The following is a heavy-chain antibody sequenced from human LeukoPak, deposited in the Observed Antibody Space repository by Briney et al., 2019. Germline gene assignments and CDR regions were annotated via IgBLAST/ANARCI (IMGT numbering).Heavy chain of an antibody. Sequence: SETLSVTCTVSGGSISSYYWSWIRQPPGKGLEWIGYIYYSGSTNYNPSLKSRVTISVDTSKNQFSLKLSSVTAADTAVYYCARAKYYYGSGFDYWGQGTLVTVSS. CDR3: ARAKYYYGSGFDY. J-gene: IGHJ4*02. V-gene: IGHV4-59*01. CDR1: GGSISSYY. CDR2: IYYSGST. D-gene: IGHD3-10*01.